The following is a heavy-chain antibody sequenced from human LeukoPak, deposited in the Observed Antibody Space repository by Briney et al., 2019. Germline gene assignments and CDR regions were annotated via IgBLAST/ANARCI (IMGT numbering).Heavy chain of an antibody. Sequence: GGSLRLSCAASGFTFSSFALSWVRQAPEQGLEWVSTVSDNTYYADSVKGRFTISRDNAKNSLYLQMNSLRAEDTAVYYCATGKLWFGSAFDYWGQGTLVTVSS. CDR1: GFTFSSFA. CDR3: ATGKLWFGSAFDY. V-gene: IGHV3-23*01. CDR2: VSDNT. D-gene: IGHD3-10*01. J-gene: IGHJ4*02.